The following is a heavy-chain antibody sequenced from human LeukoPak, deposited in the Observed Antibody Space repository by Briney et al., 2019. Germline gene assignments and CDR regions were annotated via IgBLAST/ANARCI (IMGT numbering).Heavy chain of an antibody. CDR3: AKGWSTGYSSFDY. Sequence: GRSLRLSCAASGFTFSSFAMHWVRQAPGKGLEWVAVISHDGSYIYYADSVKGGFTISRDNSKNTVYLQMNSLRAEDTAVYYCAKGWSTGYSSFDYWGQGTLVTVSS. CDR1: GFTFSSFA. V-gene: IGHV3-30*18. CDR2: ISHDGSYI. J-gene: IGHJ4*02. D-gene: IGHD3-22*01.